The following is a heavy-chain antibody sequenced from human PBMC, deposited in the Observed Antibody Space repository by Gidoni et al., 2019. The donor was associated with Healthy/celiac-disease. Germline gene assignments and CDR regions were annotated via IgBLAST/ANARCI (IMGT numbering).Heavy chain of an antibody. J-gene: IGHJ4*02. V-gene: IGHV3-64D*06. CDR3: VSRTSYYEPPNFDY. CDR2: ISSKGGST. Sequence: EDPLVESGGGLVDPGGSLRLSGSAAAFTFGSYGMHWVRQDPGKGLEYVSVISSKGGSTYYADSVKGRFTISRDNSKNSLYLQMSSLRAEDTAVYYCVSRTSYYEPPNFDYWGQGTLVTVSS. D-gene: IGHD2-2*01. CDR1: AFTFGSYG.